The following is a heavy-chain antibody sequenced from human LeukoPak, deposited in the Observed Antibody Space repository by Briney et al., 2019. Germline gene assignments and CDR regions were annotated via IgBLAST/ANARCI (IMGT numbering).Heavy chain of an antibody. J-gene: IGHJ3*02. CDR1: GGSFSGYH. V-gene: IGHV4-34*01. Sequence: SETLSLTCAVYGGSFSGYHWSWIRQPPGKGLEWIGEINHSGSTNYNPSLKSRVTISVDTSKNQFSLKLSSVTAADTAVYYCARPGYSSSWFQDAFDIWGQGTMVTVSS. CDR2: INHSGST. D-gene: IGHD6-13*01. CDR3: ARPGYSSSWFQDAFDI.